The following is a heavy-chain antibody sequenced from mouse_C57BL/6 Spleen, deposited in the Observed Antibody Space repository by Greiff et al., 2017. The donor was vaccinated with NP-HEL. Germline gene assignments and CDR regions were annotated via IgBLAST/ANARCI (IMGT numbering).Heavy chain of an antibody. CDR1: GYTFTDYY. CDR3: AITTVVGFAY. J-gene: IGHJ3*01. Sequence: QVQLQQSGAELVRPGASVKLSCKASGYTFTDYYINWVKQRPGQGLEWIARIYPGSGNTYYNEKFKGKATLTAEKSSSTAYMQLSSLTSEDSAVYFCAITTVVGFAYWGQGTLVTVSA. V-gene: IGHV1-76*01. D-gene: IGHD1-1*01. CDR2: IYPGSGNT.